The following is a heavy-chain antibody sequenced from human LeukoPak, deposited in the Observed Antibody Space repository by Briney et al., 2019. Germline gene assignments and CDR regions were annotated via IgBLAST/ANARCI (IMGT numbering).Heavy chain of an antibody. V-gene: IGHV3-21*01. CDR1: GFSFSSNS. J-gene: IGHJ4*02. Sequence: GGSLRLSCAASGFSFSSNSMNWVRQAPGKGLEWVSSISSSSSYIYYADSVKGRFTISRDNAKNSLYLQMNSLRAEGTAVYYCARPSLPSRDGYNPFDYWGQGTLVTVSS. CDR3: ARPSLPSRDGYNPFDY. D-gene: IGHD5-24*01. CDR2: ISSSSSYI.